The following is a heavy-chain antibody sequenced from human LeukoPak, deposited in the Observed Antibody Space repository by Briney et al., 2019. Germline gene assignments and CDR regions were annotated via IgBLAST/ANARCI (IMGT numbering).Heavy chain of an antibody. CDR3: ARGRDYDILTGYPPDY. CDR1: GYTFTGYY. CDR2: INPNSGGT. J-gene: IGHJ4*02. D-gene: IGHD3-9*01. V-gene: IGHV1-2*02. Sequence: GASVKVSCKASGYTFTGYYMHWVRQAPGQGLEWMGWINPNSGGTNYAQKFQGRVTMTRDTSISTAYMELSRLRSDDTAVYYCARGRDYDILTGYPPDYWGQGTLVTVSS.